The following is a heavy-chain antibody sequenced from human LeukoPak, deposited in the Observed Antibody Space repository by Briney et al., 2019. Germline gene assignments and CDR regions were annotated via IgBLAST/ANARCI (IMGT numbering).Heavy chain of an antibody. CDR2: ISSSSSYT. Sequence: GGSLRLSCAASGFTFSDYYMSWIRQAPGKGLEWVSYISSSSSYTNYADSAKGRFTISRDNAKNSLYLQMNSLRAEDTAVYYCARSVAGFDYWGQGTLVTVSS. J-gene: IGHJ4*02. D-gene: IGHD6-19*01. V-gene: IGHV3-11*06. CDR1: GFTFSDYY. CDR3: ARSVAGFDY.